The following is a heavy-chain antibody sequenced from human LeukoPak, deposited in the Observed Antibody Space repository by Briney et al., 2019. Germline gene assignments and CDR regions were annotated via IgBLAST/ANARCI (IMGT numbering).Heavy chain of an antibody. CDR1: GFTFSTYW. CDR2: TKEDGGEK. V-gene: IGHV3-7*01. CDR3: ARRSVAGSLDY. D-gene: IGHD6-19*01. Sequence: GGSLRLSCAASGFTFSTYWMSWVRQAPGRGLEWVANTKEDGGEKYYVDSVKGRFTISRDNAENSLYLQMNSLRAEDTAVYYCARRSVAGSLDYWGQGTLVTVSS. J-gene: IGHJ4*02.